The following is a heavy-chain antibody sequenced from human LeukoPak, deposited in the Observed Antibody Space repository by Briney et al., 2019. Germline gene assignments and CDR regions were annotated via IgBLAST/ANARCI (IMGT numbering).Heavy chain of an antibody. CDR2: INPKSGGT. CDR1: GYTFTGYY. CDR3: ARKTLEVDFWIDY. Sequence: ASVKVSCEASGYTFTGYYLHWVRQAPGQGLEWMGWINPKSGGTDYAQNFQGRVIMTRDTSISTAYMELSRLRSDDTAVYYCARKTLEVDFWIDYWGQGTLVTVSS. D-gene: IGHD3-3*01. V-gene: IGHV1-2*02. J-gene: IGHJ4*02.